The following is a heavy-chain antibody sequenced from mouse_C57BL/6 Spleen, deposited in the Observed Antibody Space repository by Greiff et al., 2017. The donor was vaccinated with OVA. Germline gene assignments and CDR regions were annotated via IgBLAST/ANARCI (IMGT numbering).Heavy chain of an antibody. Sequence: VQLQQSGPGLVKPSQSLSLSCSVTGYSFTSCYYWSWIRPFPGNQLEWMCFISFDCSNYYTPSLKNRISITRDTAKNQFFLKLNSVTTEDTATYYCARDGDYPYYAMDYWGQGTSVTVSS. CDR2: ISFDCSN. V-gene: IGHV3-6*01. CDR1: GYSFTSCYY. D-gene: IGHD2-13*01. CDR3: ARDGDYPYYAMDY. J-gene: IGHJ4*01.